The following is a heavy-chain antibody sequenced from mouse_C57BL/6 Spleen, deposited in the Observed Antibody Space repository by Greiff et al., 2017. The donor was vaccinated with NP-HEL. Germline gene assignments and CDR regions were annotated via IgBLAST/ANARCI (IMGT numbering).Heavy chain of an antibody. CDR2: IDPETGGT. J-gene: IGHJ2*01. Sequence: QVQLQQSGAELVRPGASVTLSCKASGYTFTDYEMHWVKQTPVHGLEWIGAIDPETGGTAYNQKFKGKAILTADKSSSTAYMELRSLTSEDSAVYYCKFITTVVHYFDYWGQGTTLTVSS. D-gene: IGHD1-1*01. CDR1: GYTFTDYE. V-gene: IGHV1-15*01. CDR3: KFITTVVHYFDY.